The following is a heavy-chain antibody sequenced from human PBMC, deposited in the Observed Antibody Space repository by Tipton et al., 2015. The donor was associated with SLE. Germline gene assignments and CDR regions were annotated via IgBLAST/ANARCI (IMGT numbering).Heavy chain of an antibody. J-gene: IGHJ6*02. CDR1: GESFSGYF. CDR2: IIHSGVT. V-gene: IGHV4-34*12. Sequence: TLSLTCAVYGESFSGYFWSWIRQPPGKGLEWIGEIIHSGVTNYNPSLKSRVTLSLDTSKNQFSLKLVSVTAADTAVYYCAVRRKLGFGEFDYGLDVWGQGTTVTVSS. CDR3: AVRRKLGFGEFDYGLDV. D-gene: IGHD3-10*01.